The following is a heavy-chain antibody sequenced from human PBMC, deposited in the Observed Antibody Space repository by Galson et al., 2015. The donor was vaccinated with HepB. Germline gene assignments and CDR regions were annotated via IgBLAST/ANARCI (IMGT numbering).Heavy chain of an antibody. D-gene: IGHD6-13*01. J-gene: IGHJ6*02. CDR1: GFTFSSYA. V-gene: IGHV3-30*04. CDR2: ISYDGSNK. Sequence: SLRLSCAASGFTFSSYAMHWVRQAPGKGLEWVAVISYDGSNKYYADSVKRRFTISRDNSKNTLYLQMNSLRAEDTAVYYCARDYASSWYFNHYYGMDVWGQGTTVTVSS. CDR3: ARDYASSWYFNHYYGMDV.